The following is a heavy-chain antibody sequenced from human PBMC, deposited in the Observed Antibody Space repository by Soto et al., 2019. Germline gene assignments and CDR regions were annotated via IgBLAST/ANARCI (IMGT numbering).Heavy chain of an antibody. Sequence: PGGSLRLSCAASGFTFSSYSMNWVRQAPGKGLEWVSYISSSSSTIYYADSVKGRFTISRDNAKNSLYLQMNSLRAEDTAVYYCATTERTGYYLPFWFDPWGQGTLVTVSS. J-gene: IGHJ5*02. CDR2: ISSSSSTI. V-gene: IGHV3-48*01. CDR3: ATTERTGYYLPFWFDP. CDR1: GFTFSSYS. D-gene: IGHD3-9*01.